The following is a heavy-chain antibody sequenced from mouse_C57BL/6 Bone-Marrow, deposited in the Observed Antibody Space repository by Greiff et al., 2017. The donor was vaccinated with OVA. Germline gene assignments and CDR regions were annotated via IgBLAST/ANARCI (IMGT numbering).Heavy chain of an antibody. Sequence: EVQGVESGGGLVKPGGSLKLSCAASGFTFSDYGMHWVRQAPEKGLEWVAYISSGSSTIYYADTVKGRFTISRDNAKNTLFLQMTSLRSEDTAMYYCARRFPYYYGSSYCAMDYWGQGTSVTVSS. CDR1: GFTFSDYG. CDR2: ISSGSSTI. J-gene: IGHJ4*01. CDR3: ARRFPYYYGSSYCAMDY. V-gene: IGHV5-17*01. D-gene: IGHD1-1*01.